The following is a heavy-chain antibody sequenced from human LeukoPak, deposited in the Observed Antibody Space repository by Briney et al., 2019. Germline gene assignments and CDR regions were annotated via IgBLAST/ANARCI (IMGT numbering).Heavy chain of an antibody. Sequence: ASVKVSCKASGYTFTGYDINWVRQATGQGLEWMGWMNPNSGNTGYAQKFQGRGTITRNTSISTAYMELSSLRSEDTAVYYCARAYYDFWSGTRAFDIWGQGTMVTVSS. J-gene: IGHJ3*02. D-gene: IGHD3-3*01. CDR1: GYTFTGYD. V-gene: IGHV1-8*03. CDR3: ARAYYDFWSGTRAFDI. CDR2: MNPNSGNT.